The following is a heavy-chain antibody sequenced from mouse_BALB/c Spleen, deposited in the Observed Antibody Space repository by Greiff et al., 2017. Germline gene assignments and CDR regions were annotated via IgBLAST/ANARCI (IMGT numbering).Heavy chain of an antibody. CDR2: INPSSGYT. Sequence: QVQLKQSGAELARPGASVKMSCKASGYTFTSYTMHWVKQRPGQGLEWIGYINPSSGYTNYNQKFKDKATLTADKSSSTAYMQLSSLTSEDSAVYYCARSSYGNYYAMDYWGQGTSVTVSS. CDR1: GYTFTSYT. V-gene: IGHV1-4*01. D-gene: IGHD2-1*01. CDR3: ARSSYGNYYAMDY. J-gene: IGHJ4*01.